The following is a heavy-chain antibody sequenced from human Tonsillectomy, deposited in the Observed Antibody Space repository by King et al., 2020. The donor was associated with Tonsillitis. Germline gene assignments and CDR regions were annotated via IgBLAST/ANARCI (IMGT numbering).Heavy chain of an antibody. Sequence: VQLQESGPGLVKPSGTLSLTCAVSGGSISSSNWWSWVRQPPGKGLEWIGEIYHSGSTNYNPSLKSRVTISVDKSKNQFSLKMSSVTAADTAVYYCASDSKPAYYYGSGSYYGLDYWGQGTLVTVSS. CDR2: IYHSGST. CDR3: ASDSKPAYYYGSGSYYGLDY. D-gene: IGHD3-10*01. J-gene: IGHJ4*02. CDR1: GGSISSSNW. V-gene: IGHV4-4*02.